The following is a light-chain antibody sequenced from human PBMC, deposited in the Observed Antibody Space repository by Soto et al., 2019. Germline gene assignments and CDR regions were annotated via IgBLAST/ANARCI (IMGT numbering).Light chain of an antibody. V-gene: IGKV3-20*01. J-gene: IGKJ5*01. CDR1: QSVTTR. CDR3: QQYGWSPIT. CDR2: GAS. Sequence: IVLTQSPGTLSLSPGERVTLSCRASQSVTTRLAWYQHKPGQAPTLLMSGASNRASGVPVRFSGSGSGTDFTLTITRLEHEDFALYYCQQYGWSPITFGLGTRMEI.